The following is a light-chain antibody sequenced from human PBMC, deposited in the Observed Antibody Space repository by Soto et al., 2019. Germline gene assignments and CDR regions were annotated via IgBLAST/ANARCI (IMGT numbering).Light chain of an antibody. V-gene: IGLV2-8*01. CDR2: EVS. CDR1: SRDVGGYNY. CDR3: SSYAGSNTVV. J-gene: IGLJ2*01. Sequence: QSVLTQPPSASGSPGQSVTLSCTGTSRDVGGYNYVSWYQRHPGKAPKLILYEVSERPSGVPDRFSGSKSGNTASLTVSGLQTDDEAEYFCSSYAGSNTVVFGGGTKLTVL.